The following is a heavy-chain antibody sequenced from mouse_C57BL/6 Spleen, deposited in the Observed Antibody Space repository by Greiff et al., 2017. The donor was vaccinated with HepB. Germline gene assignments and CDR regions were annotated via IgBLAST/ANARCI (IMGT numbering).Heavy chain of an antibody. Sequence: QVQLQQPGAELVRPGSSVKLSCKASGYTFTSYWMDWVKQRPGQGLEWIGNIYPSDSETHYNQKFKDKATLTVDKSSSTAYMQLSSLTSEDSAVYYCARRGDYYGSFFDYWGQGTTLTVSS. CDR1: GYTFTSYW. J-gene: IGHJ2*01. CDR3: ARRGDYYGSFFDY. D-gene: IGHD1-1*01. V-gene: IGHV1-61*01. CDR2: IYPSDSET.